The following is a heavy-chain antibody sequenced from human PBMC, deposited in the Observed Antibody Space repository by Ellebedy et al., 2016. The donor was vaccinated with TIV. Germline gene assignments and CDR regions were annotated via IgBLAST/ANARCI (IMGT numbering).Heavy chain of an antibody. CDR1: GFIFSDYY. CDR2: ISSSGTPI. V-gene: IGHV3-11*01. CDR3: ARDTRFIDQRHNWFDP. D-gene: IGHD6-25*01. J-gene: IGHJ5*02. Sequence: GGSLRLSCAASGFIFSDYYMSWIRQAPGKGLEWISYISSSGTPIYYADSVKGQFTISRDNAKNSLDLQMNSLRADDTAVYYCARDTRFIDQRHNWFDPWGQGAQVTVSS.